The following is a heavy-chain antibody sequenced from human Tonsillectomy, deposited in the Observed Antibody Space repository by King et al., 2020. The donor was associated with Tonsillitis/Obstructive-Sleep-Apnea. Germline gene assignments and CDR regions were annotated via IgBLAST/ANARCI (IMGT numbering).Heavy chain of an antibody. CDR2: INHNSGGT. CDR3: ARAEAITILMN. J-gene: IGHJ4*02. D-gene: IGHD3-3*01. Sequence: VQLVESGADVKKPGASVKVSCKASGYTFMDYYMHWVRQAPGQGLEWMGWINHNSGGTNYAQKFQGRVTMTRATSISTAYMELSRLRSDDTAVYYCARAEAITILMNWGQGTLVTVSS. V-gene: IGHV1-2*02. CDR1: GYTFMDYY.